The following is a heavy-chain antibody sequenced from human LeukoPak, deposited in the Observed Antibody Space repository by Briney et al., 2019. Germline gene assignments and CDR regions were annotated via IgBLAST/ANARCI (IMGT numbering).Heavy chain of an antibody. Sequence: GESLKISCKGSGYSFTSYWIGWVRQMPWKGLEWMGIIYPGDSDTRYSPSFQGQVTISADKSISTAYLQWSSLKASDTAMYYCARRLSSSSPKTYYYYYAMDVWGQGTTVTVSS. V-gene: IGHV5-51*01. CDR1: GYSFTSYW. D-gene: IGHD6-6*01. CDR2: IYPGDSDT. CDR3: ARRLSSSSPKTYYYYYAMDV. J-gene: IGHJ6*02.